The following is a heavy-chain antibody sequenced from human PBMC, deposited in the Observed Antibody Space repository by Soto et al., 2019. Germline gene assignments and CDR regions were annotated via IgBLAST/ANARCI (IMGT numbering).Heavy chain of an antibody. V-gene: IGHV3-33*01. D-gene: IGHD6-13*01. CDR2: IWYDGSNK. Sequence: QGQLVESGGGVVQPGRSLRLSCTASGFIFRTYGMHWVRQAPGKGLKWVAVIWYDGSNKYYADSVKGRFTISRDNSKKTLYLQMNSLRAEDTAVYYCARDSSSNFGWFDPWGQGTLVTVSS. CDR3: ARDSSSNFGWFDP. J-gene: IGHJ5*02. CDR1: GFIFRTYG.